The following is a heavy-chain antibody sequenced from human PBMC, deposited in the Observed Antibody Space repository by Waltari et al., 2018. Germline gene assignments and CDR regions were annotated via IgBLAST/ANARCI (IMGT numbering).Heavy chain of an antibody. V-gene: IGHV3-21*01. Sequence: EVQLVESGGGLVKPGGSLRLSCAASGFTFSSYSMNWVRQAPGKGLEWVSSISSSSSYIYYADSVKGRFTISRDNAKNSLYLQMNSLRAEDTAVYYCARDTSYSSGWYTLWGQRTLVTVSS. D-gene: IGHD6-19*01. J-gene: IGHJ4*02. CDR3: ARDTSYSSGWYTL. CDR1: GFTFSSYS. CDR2: ISSSSSYI.